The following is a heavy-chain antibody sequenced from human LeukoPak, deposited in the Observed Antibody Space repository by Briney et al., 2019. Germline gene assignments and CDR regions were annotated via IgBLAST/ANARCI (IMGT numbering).Heavy chain of an antibody. CDR1: GYTFTDYY. J-gene: IGHJ4*02. V-gene: IGHV1-2*06. CDR3: ARGPDGDY. D-gene: IGHD3-10*01. CDR2: INPKSGGT. Sequence: ASVKVSCKASGYTFTDYYMHWVRQAPGQGLEWMGRINPKSGGTNYAQKFQGRVTMTRDTSISTAYKELIRLRSDDTAEYYCARGPDGDYWGQGTLVTVSS.